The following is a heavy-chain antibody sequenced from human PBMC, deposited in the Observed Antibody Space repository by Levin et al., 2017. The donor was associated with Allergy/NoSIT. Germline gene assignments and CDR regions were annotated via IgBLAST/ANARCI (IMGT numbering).Heavy chain of an antibody. D-gene: IGHD2-2*01. CDR3: ARAGSTSCMDCYYYYGMDV. V-gene: IGHV1-69*01. Sequence: KISCKASGGTFSSYAISWVRQAPGQGLEWMGGIIPIFGTANYAQKFQGRVTITADESTSTAYMELSSLRSEDTAVYYCARAGSTSCMDCYYYYGMDVWGQGTTVTVSS. J-gene: IGHJ6*02. CDR2: IIPIFGTA. CDR1: GGTFSSYA.